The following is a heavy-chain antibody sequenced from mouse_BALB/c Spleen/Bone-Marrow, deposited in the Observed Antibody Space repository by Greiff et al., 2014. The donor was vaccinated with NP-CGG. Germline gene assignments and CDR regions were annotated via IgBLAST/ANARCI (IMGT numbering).Heavy chain of an antibody. J-gene: IGHJ2*01. CDR3: ARYYYGSSYFDY. V-gene: IGHV14-3*02. D-gene: IGHD1-1*01. CDR2: IDPANGNT. CDR1: GFNIKDTY. Sequence: EVKLMESGAELVKPGASVKLSCTASGFNIKDTYMHWVKQRPEQGLEWIGRIDPANGNTKYDPKFQGKATITADTSSNTAYLQLSSLTSEDTAVYYCARYYYGSSYFDYWGQDTTLTVSS.